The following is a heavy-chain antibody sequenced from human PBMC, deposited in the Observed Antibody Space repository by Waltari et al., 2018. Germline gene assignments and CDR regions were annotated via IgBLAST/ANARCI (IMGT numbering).Heavy chain of an antibody. CDR1: GVTFSRYS. Sequence: EVQLVESGGGLLKPGGSLRLSCAASGVTFSRYSMNWVRQAPGSGLECASSISSIGSYISYADSVKGRCTISKDNAKKSLYLQMNSLRAEDTGVYYCARNYPFDYWGQGTLVTVSS. CDR2: ISSIGSYI. CDR3: ARNYPFDY. D-gene: IGHD1-7*01. V-gene: IGHV3-21*01. J-gene: IGHJ4*02.